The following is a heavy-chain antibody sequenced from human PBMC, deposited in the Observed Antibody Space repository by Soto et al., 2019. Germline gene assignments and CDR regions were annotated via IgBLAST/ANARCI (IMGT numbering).Heavy chain of an antibody. J-gene: IGHJ5*02. V-gene: IGHV4-34*01. CDR3: AGIKYYDFWSGYHNWFDP. CDR1: GGSFSAYY. Sequence: PSETLSLTCAVYGGSFSAYYWSWVRQPPGKGLEWIGSIYYSGSTYYNPSLKSRVTISVDTSKNQFSLKLSSVTAADTAVYYCAGIKYYDFWSGYHNWFDPWGQGTLVTVSS. D-gene: IGHD3-3*01. CDR2: IYYSGST.